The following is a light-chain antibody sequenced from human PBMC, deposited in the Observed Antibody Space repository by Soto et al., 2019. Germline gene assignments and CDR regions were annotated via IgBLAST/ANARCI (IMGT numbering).Light chain of an antibody. V-gene: IGKV3-20*01. CDR2: GAS. CDR1: QSVSSRL. J-gene: IGKJ5*01. CDR3: QQYGSSPLT. Sequence: EIVLTQSPGTLSVSPGERVTLACRASQSVSSRLFAWYQQKPGQTPRLLIYGASHRATGIPDRFSGSGSGTYYTLTINRVEPEDTAVYYCQQYGSSPLTVGQGTRLQIQ.